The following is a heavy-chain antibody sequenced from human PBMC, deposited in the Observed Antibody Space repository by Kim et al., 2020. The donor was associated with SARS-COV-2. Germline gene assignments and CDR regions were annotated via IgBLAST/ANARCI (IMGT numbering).Heavy chain of an antibody. J-gene: IGHJ4*02. CDR3: ARHIPYGGNSYYFDY. D-gene: IGHD4-17*01. Sequence: QSFQGQVTISADKTISTAYLQWSSLKASDTAMYYCARHIPYGGNSYYFDYWGQGTLVTVSS. V-gene: IGHV5-51*01.